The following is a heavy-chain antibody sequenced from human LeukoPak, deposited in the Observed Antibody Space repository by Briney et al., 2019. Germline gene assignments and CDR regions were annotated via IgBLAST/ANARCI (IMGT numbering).Heavy chain of an antibody. CDR2: IYTSGST. CDR1: GGSISSYY. V-gene: IGHV4-4*07. CDR3: ARLGYYYGSGSGHFDY. Sequence: SETLSLACTVSGGSISSYYWSWIRQPAGKGLEWIGRIYTSGSTNYNPSLKSRVTMSVDTSKNQFSLKLSSVTAADTAVYYCARLGYYYGSGSGHFDYWGQGTLVTVSS. D-gene: IGHD3-10*01. J-gene: IGHJ4*02.